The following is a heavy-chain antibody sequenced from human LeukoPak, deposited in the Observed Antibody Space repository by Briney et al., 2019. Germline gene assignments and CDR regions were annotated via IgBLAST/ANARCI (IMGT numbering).Heavy chain of an antibody. V-gene: IGHV3-7*05. J-gene: IGHJ3*02. CDR1: GFTFSYW. CDR2: IKQDGSEI. CDR3: ARGTDGAFDI. Sequence: GGSLRLSCAASGFTFSYWMSWVRQAPGKGLEWVANIKQDGSEIYYVDSVKGRFTISRDNAKNSVHLQMNSLRAEDTAVYYCARGTDGAFDIWPRDNGHRLF.